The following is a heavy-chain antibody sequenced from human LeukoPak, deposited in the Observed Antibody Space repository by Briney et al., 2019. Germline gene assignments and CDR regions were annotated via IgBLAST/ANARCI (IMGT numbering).Heavy chain of an antibody. D-gene: IGHD3-10*01. CDR3: ASIGGMDV. CDR1: GGSISSYS. Sequence: SETLSLTCTVSGGSISSYSWSWIRQPAGKGLEWIGRIYSTNYNPSLKSRVTISVDTTKNQFSLKLSSVTAADTAVYYCASIGGMDVWGQGTAVTVSS. V-gene: IGHV4-4*07. CDR2: IYST. J-gene: IGHJ6*02.